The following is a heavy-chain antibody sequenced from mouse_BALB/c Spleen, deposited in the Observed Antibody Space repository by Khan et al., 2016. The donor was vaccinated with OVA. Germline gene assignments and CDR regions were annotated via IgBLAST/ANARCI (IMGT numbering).Heavy chain of an antibody. CDR3: AKDRGYYAGDY. CDR2: IWGDGNT. Sequence: VKLEESGPGLVAPSQSLSITCTVSGFSLTSYGVSWVRQPPGKGLEWLGVIWGDGNTNFHSALRSRLSISQDNSKSQVFLKLNSLQTDDTATYYCAKDRGYYAGDYWGQGTSVTVSS. J-gene: IGHJ4*01. V-gene: IGHV2-3*01. CDR1: GFSLTSYG.